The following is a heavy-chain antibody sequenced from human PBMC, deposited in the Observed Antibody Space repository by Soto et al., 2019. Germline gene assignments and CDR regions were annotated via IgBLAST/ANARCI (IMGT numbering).Heavy chain of an antibody. CDR1: GGSVSSGSYY. Sequence: SETLSPTCTVSGGSVSSGSYYWSWIRQPPGKGLEWIGYIYYSGSTNYNPSLKSRVTISVDTSKNQFSLKLSSVTAADTAVYYCARVSGYDSSGYYYFHIDYWGQGTLVTVSS. CDR3: ARVSGYDSSGYYYFHIDY. CDR2: IYYSGST. J-gene: IGHJ4*02. V-gene: IGHV4-61*01. D-gene: IGHD3-22*01.